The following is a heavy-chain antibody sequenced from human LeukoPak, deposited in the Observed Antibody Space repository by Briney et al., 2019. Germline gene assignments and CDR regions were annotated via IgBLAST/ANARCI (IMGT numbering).Heavy chain of an antibody. V-gene: IGHV3-23*01. J-gene: IGHJ4*02. CDR2: ISGSATTT. CDR3: ARSSMVRGEFDY. Sequence: GGSLRLSCEASGFTFSNYAMSWVRQAPGKGLEWVSDISGSATTTFYSDSVKGRFTISRDNSKNTLYLQMNSLRAEDTAVYYCARSSMVRGEFDYWGQGTLVTVSS. D-gene: IGHD3-10*01. CDR1: GFTFSNYA.